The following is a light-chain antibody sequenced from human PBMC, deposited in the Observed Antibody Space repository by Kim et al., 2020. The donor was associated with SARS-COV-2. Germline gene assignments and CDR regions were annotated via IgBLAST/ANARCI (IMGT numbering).Light chain of an antibody. V-gene: IGLV2-23*02. CDR2: EVS. CDR3: CSYAGSSTLV. J-gene: IGLJ2*01. CDR1: RSDVGSYNL. Sequence: GQSITISCTGTRSDVGSYNLVSWYQQHPGKAPKLMISEVSKRPSGVSNRFSGSKSGNTASLTISGLQAEDEADYYCCSYAGSSTLVFGGGTQLTVL.